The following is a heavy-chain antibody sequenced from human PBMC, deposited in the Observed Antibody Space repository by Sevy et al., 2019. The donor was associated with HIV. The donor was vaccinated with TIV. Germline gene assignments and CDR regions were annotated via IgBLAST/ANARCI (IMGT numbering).Heavy chain of an antibody. CDR2: IKSETYSGTT. CDR3: ATDIGLQWELPGARFFDS. D-gene: IGHD3-3*01. CDR1: GFTFTNAW. Sequence: GGSLRLSCAASGFTFTNAWMNWVRQVPGKGLEWVGRIKSETYSGTTDYAAPVKGRLTISRNDSDNTLYLQMKSLKTEDTAVYYCATDIGLQWELPGARFFDSWGQGTLVTVSS. J-gene: IGHJ4*02. V-gene: IGHV3-15*07.